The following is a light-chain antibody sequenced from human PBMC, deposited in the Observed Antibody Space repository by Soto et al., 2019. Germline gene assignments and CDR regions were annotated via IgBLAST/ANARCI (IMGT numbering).Light chain of an antibody. V-gene: IGKV1-5*01. CDR3: QHYNSYPAT. Sequence: DIQMTQSPSTLSASVGDRVTITCRASQDISNWLAWYQQKPGKAPKLLIYDASSLESVVPSRFSGSGXGTKFTLTINSLQPDDSAAYYCQHYNSYPATFGQGTKVEIK. CDR2: DAS. J-gene: IGKJ1*01. CDR1: QDISNW.